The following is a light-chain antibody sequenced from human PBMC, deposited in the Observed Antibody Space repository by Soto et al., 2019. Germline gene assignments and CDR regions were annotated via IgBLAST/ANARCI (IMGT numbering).Light chain of an antibody. V-gene: IGKV3-11*01. CDR1: QSVGNN. CDR2: ESS. CDR3: QQHANWPLT. Sequence: EIVLTQSPATLSLSPGERATLSCRASQSVGNNLAWYQQKPGQAPGLLIYESSTRATGIPARFSGSGSGTDFTLTISSLEHEDFAVYYGQQHANWPLTFGGGTKVEI. J-gene: IGKJ4*01.